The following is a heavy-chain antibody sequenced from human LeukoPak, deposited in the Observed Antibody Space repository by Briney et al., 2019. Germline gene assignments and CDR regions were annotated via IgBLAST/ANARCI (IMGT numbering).Heavy chain of an antibody. CDR1: GFTFSSYG. Sequence: PGGSLRLSCAASGFTFSSYGMHWVRQAPGKGLEWVAVISYDGSNKYYADSVKGRFTISRDNAKNTLYLQMNSLRAEDTAVYYCARDNWERSSGFDFDPWGQGTLVTVSS. V-gene: IGHV3-30*03. J-gene: IGHJ5*02. D-gene: IGHD6-19*01. CDR2: ISYDGSNK. CDR3: ARDNWERSSGFDFDP.